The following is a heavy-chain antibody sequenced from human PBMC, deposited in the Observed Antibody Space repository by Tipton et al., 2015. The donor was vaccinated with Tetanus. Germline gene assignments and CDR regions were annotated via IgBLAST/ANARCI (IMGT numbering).Heavy chain of an antibody. Sequence: TLSLTCTVSGGSISSYYWSWIRQPPGKGLEWIGYIYYSGSTNYNPSLKSRVTISVDTSKNQFSLKLSSVTAADTAVYYCAKGRRVGLMNNWFDSWGQGTLVTVSS. V-gene: IGHV4-59*01. CDR2: IYYSGST. J-gene: IGHJ5*01. CDR3: AKGRRVGLMNNWFDS. D-gene: IGHD3/OR15-3a*01. CDR1: GGSISSYY.